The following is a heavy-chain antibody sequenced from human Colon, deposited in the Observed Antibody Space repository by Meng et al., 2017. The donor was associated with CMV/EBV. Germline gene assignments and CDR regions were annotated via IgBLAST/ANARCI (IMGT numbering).Heavy chain of an antibody. V-gene: IGHV3-7*01. CDR3: ARCIVAIPGSD. CDR2: IKQDGSEK. Sequence: GESLKISCVASGFNFNSFAMNWVRQAPGKGLEWVANIKQDGSEKYYADSVKGRFTISRDNAKNSLYLQMNSLRAEDTAVYYCARCIVAIPGSDWGQGTLVTVSS. J-gene: IGHJ4*02. D-gene: IGHD6-13*01. CDR1: GFNFNSFA.